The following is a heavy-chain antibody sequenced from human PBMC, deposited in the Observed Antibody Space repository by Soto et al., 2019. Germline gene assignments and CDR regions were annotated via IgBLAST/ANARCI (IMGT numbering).Heavy chain of an antibody. J-gene: IGHJ6*02. D-gene: IGHD3-22*01. CDR3: ARGRDYYDSSGYYYYYGMDV. Sequence: PSETLSLTCAVSGGSISSGGYSWSWIRQPPGKGLEWIGYIYHSGSTYYNPSLKSRVTISVDRSKNQFSLKLSSVTAADTAVYYCARGRDYYDSSGYYYYYGMDVWGQGTTVTVSS. CDR2: IYHSGST. CDR1: GGSISSGGYS. V-gene: IGHV4-30-2*01.